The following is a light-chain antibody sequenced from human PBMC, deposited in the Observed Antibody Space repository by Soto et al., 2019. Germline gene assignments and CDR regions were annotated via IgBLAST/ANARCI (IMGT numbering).Light chain of an antibody. Sequence: QSALTQPASVSGSPGQSITISCTGTSSDVGSYNLVSWYQQHPGKAPKPMIYEGSKRPSGVSNRFSGSKSGNTASLTISGLQAEDEADYYCCSYAGSSTYYVFGTGTKLTVL. J-gene: IGLJ1*01. CDR3: CSYAGSSTYYV. V-gene: IGLV2-23*01. CDR2: EGS. CDR1: SSDVGSYNL.